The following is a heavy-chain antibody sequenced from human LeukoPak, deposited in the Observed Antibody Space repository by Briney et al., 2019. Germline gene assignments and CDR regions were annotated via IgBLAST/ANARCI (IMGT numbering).Heavy chain of an antibody. CDR1: GFTFSSYS. V-gene: IGHV3-21*01. J-gene: IGHJ4*02. CDR3: ARRGGYSYGYLDY. Sequence: GGSLRLSCAASGFTFSSYSMNWVRQAPGKGLEWVSSISSSSSYIYYADSVKGRFTISRDNAKNSLYLQMNSLRAEDTAVYYCARRGGYSYGYLDYWGQGTLVTVSS. CDR2: ISSSSSYI. D-gene: IGHD5-18*01.